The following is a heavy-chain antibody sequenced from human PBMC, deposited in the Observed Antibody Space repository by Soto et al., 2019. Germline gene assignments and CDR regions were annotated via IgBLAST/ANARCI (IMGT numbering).Heavy chain of an antibody. V-gene: IGHV3-30*04. D-gene: IGHD6-19*01. CDR1: GFSFTHYT. CDR3: ARKWGTYSSASLDY. CDR2: MSYDGTNE. J-gene: IGHJ4*02. Sequence: QLVESGGGVVQPGGSLRLSCAASGFSFTHYTINWVRQAPGKGLEWVAVMSYDGTNEYYADSVKGRFTISRDNSKSTVYLQMNSLIPEDTALYYCARKWGTYSSASLDYWGLGTLVTVSS.